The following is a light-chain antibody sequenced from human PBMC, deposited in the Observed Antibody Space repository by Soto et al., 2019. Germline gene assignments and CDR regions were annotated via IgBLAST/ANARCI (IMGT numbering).Light chain of an antibody. J-gene: IGKJ4*01. CDR1: QGIRND. CDR2: AAS. Sequence: AIQMTQSPSSLSASVGDRVTITCRASQGIRNDLDWYQQKPGKAPKLLIYAASTLQRGVPSRFSGSGSGTDFTLTISSLQLEDFATYYCLQDNNYPLTFGGGTEVEV. V-gene: IGKV1-6*01. CDR3: LQDNNYPLT.